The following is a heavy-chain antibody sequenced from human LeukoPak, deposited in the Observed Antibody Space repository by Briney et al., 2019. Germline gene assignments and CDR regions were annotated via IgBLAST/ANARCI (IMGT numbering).Heavy chain of an antibody. CDR2: ISGSGGST. CDR3: AKAGDITMVRGVLDY. CDR1: GFTFSNYA. D-gene: IGHD3-10*01. J-gene: IGHJ4*02. V-gene: IGHV3-23*01. Sequence: GGSLRLSCAASGFTFSNYAMSWVRQAPGKGLEWVSAISGSGGSTYYADSVKGRFTISRDNSKNALYLQMNSLRAEDTAVYYCAKAGDITMVRGVLDYWGQGTLVTVSS.